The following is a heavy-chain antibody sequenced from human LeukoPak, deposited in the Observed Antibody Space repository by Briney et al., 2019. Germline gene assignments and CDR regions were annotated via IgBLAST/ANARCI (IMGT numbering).Heavy chain of an antibody. D-gene: IGHD6-19*01. Sequence: GGSLRLSCAASGFTFSRYGMHWVRQAPGKGLEWVAVIWYDGSKKNYADSVKGRFTISRDNSKNTLNLQMTSLRAEDTAVYYCARVSEDYSSGWYEEYFQYWGQGTLVIASS. J-gene: IGHJ1*01. CDR2: IWYDGSKK. CDR3: ARVSEDYSSGWYEEYFQY. CDR1: GFTFSRYG. V-gene: IGHV3-33*01.